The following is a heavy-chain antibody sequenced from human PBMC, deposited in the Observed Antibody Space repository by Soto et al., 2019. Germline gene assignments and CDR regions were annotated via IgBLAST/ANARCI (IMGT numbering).Heavy chain of an antibody. Sequence: TLSLTCAVSGGSISSGGYSWSWIRQPPGKGLEWIGYIYYSGSTYYNPSLKSRVTISVDTSKNQFSLKLSSVTAADTAVYYCARVGGINCFDPWGQGTLVTVSS. V-gene: IGHV4-31*11. J-gene: IGHJ5*02. CDR3: ARVGGINCFDP. CDR2: IYYSGST. D-gene: IGHD3-16*01. CDR1: GGSISSGGYS.